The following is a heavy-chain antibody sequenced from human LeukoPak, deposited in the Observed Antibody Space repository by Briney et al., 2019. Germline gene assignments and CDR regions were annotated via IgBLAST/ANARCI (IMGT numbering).Heavy chain of an antibody. D-gene: IGHD3-3*01. J-gene: IGHJ6*02. Sequence: SETLSLTCTVSGGSISSGGYYWSWIRQHPGKGLEWIGYIYYSGSTYYNPSLKSRVTISVDTSKNQFSLKLSSVTAADTAVYYCARSPYDFWSGEPYYYYYYGMDVWGQGTTVTVSS. V-gene: IGHV4-31*03. CDR3: ARSPYDFWSGEPYYYYYYGMDV. CDR2: IYYSGST. CDR1: GGSISSGGYY.